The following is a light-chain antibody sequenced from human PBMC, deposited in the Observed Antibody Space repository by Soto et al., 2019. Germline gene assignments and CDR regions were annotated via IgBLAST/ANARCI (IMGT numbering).Light chain of an antibody. V-gene: IGKV1-9*01. CDR1: QDIRSY. Sequence: IQLTQSPSSLSASVGDRVTITCRASQDIRSYLAWYQQKPGKAPKLLIYAASTLQSGVPSRFSGSGSGTDFTLTISSLQPEDFATYYCQQLNSHLFTFGPGTIVDIK. CDR3: QQLNSHLFT. CDR2: AAS. J-gene: IGKJ3*01.